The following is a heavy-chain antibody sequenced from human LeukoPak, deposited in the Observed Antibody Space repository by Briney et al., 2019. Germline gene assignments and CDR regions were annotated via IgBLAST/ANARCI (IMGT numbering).Heavy chain of an antibody. J-gene: IGHJ4*02. D-gene: IGHD3-22*01. CDR1: GFTFSSYW. V-gene: IGHV3-53*01. CDR3: ARDLTRYYDSSGYYL. Sequence: QPGGSLRLSCAASGFTFSSYWMSWVRQAPGKGLEWVSVIYSGGSTYYADSVKGRFTISRDNSKNTLYLQMNSLRAEDTAVYYCARDLTRYYDSSGYYLWGQGTLVTVSS. CDR2: IYSGGST.